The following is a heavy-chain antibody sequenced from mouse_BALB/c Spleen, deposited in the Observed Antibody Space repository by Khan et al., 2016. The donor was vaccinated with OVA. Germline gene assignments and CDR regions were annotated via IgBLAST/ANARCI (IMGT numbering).Heavy chain of an antibody. D-gene: IGHD1-1*01. V-gene: IGHV3-2*02. CDR2: ISYSGRT. CDR3: ARSVTITTVVATDFDC. J-gene: IGHJ2*01. CDR1: GYSITSDCA. Sequence: EVQLQESGPGLVKPSQSLSLTCTVTGYSITSDCAWNWIRQFPGNKLEWMGYISYSGRTSYNPSLKSRISIPRDTSKNQFFLQLNSVTTEDTATYYCARSVTITTVVATDFDCWGQGTTLTVSS.